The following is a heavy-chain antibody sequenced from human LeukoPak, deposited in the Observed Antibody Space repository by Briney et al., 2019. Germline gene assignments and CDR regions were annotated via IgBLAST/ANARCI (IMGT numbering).Heavy chain of an antibody. CDR1: GFTFSAYD. CDR3: AKLGGSTGY. Sequence: GGSLRLSCAASGFTFSAYDMNWVRQAPGKGLEWVSTISYSGGSTYYADSVKGRSSISRDNSKNTLYLQMNSLRAEDTAVYYCAKLGGSTGYWGQGTLVTVSS. CDR2: ISYSGGST. J-gene: IGHJ4*02. D-gene: IGHD1-26*01. V-gene: IGHV3-23*01.